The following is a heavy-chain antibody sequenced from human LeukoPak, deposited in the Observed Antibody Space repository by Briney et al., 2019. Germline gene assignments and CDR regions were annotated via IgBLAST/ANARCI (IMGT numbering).Heavy chain of an antibody. J-gene: IGHJ5*01. CDR2: INPDGGNT. Sequence: GASVKVSCKASGYTFITYYMHWVRQAPGQGLEWVGQINPDGGNTRYAQRFHGRVILSTDMSTSTVYMEVSSLRSDDTAVYYCARALVXPTLDSW. CDR3: ARALVXPTLDS. CDR1: GYTFITYY. V-gene: IGHV1-46*01.